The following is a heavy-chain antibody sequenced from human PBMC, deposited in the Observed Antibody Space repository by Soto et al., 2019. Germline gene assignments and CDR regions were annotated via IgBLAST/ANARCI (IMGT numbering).Heavy chain of an antibody. J-gene: IGHJ5*02. D-gene: IGHD3-22*01. CDR3: ARVAFTMMGVDGFDP. Sequence: QVQLQESGPGLVKPSQTLSLTCTVSGGSVSSGGYYWSWIRQHPGKGLEWIGYIYYSGSTYYNPSLKSRVTISVDTSKNQFSLKLSSVTAADTAVYYCARVAFTMMGVDGFDPWGQGTLVTVSS. CDR1: GGSVSSGGYY. V-gene: IGHV4-31*03. CDR2: IYYSGST.